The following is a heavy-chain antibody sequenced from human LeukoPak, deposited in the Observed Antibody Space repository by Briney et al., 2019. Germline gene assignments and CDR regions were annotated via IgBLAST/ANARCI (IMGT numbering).Heavy chain of an antibody. D-gene: IGHD5-12*01. V-gene: IGHV1-24*01. J-gene: IGHJ4*02. CDR2: FDPEDGET. Sequence: GASVTVSFTVSGYTLTELSMHWVRQAQGKGKEGMGGFDPEDGETIYAQKFQGRVTMTDDTSTDTAYMELSSLRSEDTAVYYCATDLSGAVATGDWGQGTLVTVSS. CDR3: ATDLSGAVATGD. CDR1: GYTLTELS.